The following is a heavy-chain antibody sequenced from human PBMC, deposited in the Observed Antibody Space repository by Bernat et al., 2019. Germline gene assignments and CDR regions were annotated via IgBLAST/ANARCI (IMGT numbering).Heavy chain of an antibody. CDR3: ARAVEGYSNYPRGYYYYMDV. Sequence: QVQLQESGPGLVKPSETLSLTCAVSGSSTSSNYYWGWIRQPPGKGLEWIGSVSHTGSTYYNPSPKSRVTISVDTSQIQFSLKLISVTAADTAVYYCARAVEGYSNYPRGYYYYMDVWGKGTTVTVSS. V-gene: IGHV4-38-2*01. D-gene: IGHD4-11*01. J-gene: IGHJ6*03. CDR1: GSSTSSNYY. CDR2: VSHTGST.